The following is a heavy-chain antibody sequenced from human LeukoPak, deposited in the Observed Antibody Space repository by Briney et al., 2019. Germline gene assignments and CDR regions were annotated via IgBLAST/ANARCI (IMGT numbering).Heavy chain of an antibody. J-gene: IGHJ6*02. CDR3: ARVRSGTNYYYGMDV. CDR2: INPSGGST. D-gene: IGHD3-3*01. V-gene: IGHV1-46*01. Sequence: LWASVKVSCKASGYTFTSYYMHWVRQAPGQGLEWMGIINPSGGSTSYAQKFQGRATMTRDTSTSTVYMELSSLRSEDTAVYYCARVRSGTNYYYGMDVWGQGTTVTVSS. CDR1: GYTFTSYY.